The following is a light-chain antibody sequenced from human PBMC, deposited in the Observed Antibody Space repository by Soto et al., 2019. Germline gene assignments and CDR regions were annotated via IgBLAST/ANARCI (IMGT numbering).Light chain of an antibody. CDR2: EGT. CDR3: CSYAGSSTLV. CDR1: SSDVGSYNL. Sequence: QSALTQPASVSGSPGQSITISCTGTSSDVGSYNLVSWYQQHPGKAPKFMIYEGTKRPSGVSNRFSGSKSGNTASLTISGLQAKDEADYYCCSYAGSSTLVFGGGTKLTVL. J-gene: IGLJ3*02. V-gene: IGLV2-23*01.